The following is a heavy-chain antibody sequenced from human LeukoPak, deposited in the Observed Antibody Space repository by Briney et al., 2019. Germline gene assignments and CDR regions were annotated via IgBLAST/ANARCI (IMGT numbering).Heavy chain of an antibody. Sequence: SETLSLTCTVSGGSISSHYWSWIRQPAGKGLEWIGRIYTSGSTNYNPSLKSRVTMSVDTSKNQFSLKLSSVTAADTAVYYCARDRGNQYYDILTGYYYYYGMDVWGQGTTVTVSS. CDR3: ARDRGNQYYDILTGYYYYYGMDV. J-gene: IGHJ6*02. CDR1: GGSISSHY. CDR2: IYTSGST. D-gene: IGHD3-9*01. V-gene: IGHV4-4*07.